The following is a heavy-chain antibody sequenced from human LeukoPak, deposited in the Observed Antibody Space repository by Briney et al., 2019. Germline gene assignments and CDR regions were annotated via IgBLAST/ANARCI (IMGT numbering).Heavy chain of an antibody. D-gene: IGHD1-26*01. CDR1: GYTFTNYG. J-gene: IGHJ4*02. CDR3: ARAPPGFTVGPGDY. CDR2: ISASNGDT. Sequence: ASVKVSCKASGYTFTNYGISWVRQAPGQGLEWMGWISASNGDTVYAEDLQGRVTLTTDTPSTTAYMELRSLRSDDTAVYYCARAPPGFTVGPGDYWGQGTLVTVSS. V-gene: IGHV1-18*01.